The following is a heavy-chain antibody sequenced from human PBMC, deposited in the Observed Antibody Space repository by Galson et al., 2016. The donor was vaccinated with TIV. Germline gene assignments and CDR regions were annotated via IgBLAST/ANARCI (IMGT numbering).Heavy chain of an antibody. Sequence: ETLSLTCTVSGYSISSGYYWGWLRQPPGKGLQWIGSIHHTGDTHYDPSLKSRVTISADTSKGHFSLNLKSVTAADTAVYYCVQFAGHWGQGTVVTVSS. CDR1: GYSISSGYY. CDR2: IHHTGDT. D-gene: IGHD3-16*01. J-gene: IGHJ4*02. V-gene: IGHV4-38-2*02. CDR3: VQFAGH.